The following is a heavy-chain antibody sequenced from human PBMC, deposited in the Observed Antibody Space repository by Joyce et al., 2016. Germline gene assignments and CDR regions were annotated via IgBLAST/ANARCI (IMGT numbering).Heavy chain of an antibody. CDR1: GYTFTGYC. V-gene: IGHV1-2*02. CDR2: MKPNSGET. Sequence: QVQLVQSGAEVKKPGASVKVSCKASGYTFTGYCVHWVTQAPGQGLEWMGWMKPNSGETNYAQKCQGRVNMTRDTSKSTAYMEMTRLRYDDTAVYYCSRARRMGALPLDFWGQGTLVTVSS. J-gene: IGHJ4*02. CDR3: SRARRMGALPLDF. D-gene: IGHD1-26*01.